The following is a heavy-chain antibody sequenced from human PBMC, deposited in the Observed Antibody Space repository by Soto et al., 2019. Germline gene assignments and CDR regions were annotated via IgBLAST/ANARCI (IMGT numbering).Heavy chain of an antibody. V-gene: IGHV3-23*01. CDR1: GFSFSTYA. J-gene: IGHJ1*01. CDR2: ISGSGGTT. Sequence: GESLKISCAASGFSFSTYAMSWVRQAPGKGLEWVSGISGSGGTTYYADSVKGRFTISRDNSKKTLYLQVNSLRAEDTAVYYCAKDQAAAGTISRYFQHWGQGTLVTVSS. CDR3: AKDQAAAGTISRYFQH. D-gene: IGHD6-13*01.